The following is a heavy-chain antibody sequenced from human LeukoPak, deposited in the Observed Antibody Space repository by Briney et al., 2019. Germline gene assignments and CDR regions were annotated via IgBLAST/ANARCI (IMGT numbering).Heavy chain of an antibody. V-gene: IGHV3-21*01. CDR3: ARDDGGPPYHYYYMDV. D-gene: IGHD3-10*01. Sequence: GGSLRLSCAASGFTFSSYSMNWVRQAPGKGLEGVSSISSSSSYIYYADSVKGRFTISRDNAKNSLYLQMNSLRAEDTAVYYCARDDGGPPYHYYYMDVWGKGTTVTVSS. CDR1: GFTFSSYS. CDR2: ISSSSSYI. J-gene: IGHJ6*03.